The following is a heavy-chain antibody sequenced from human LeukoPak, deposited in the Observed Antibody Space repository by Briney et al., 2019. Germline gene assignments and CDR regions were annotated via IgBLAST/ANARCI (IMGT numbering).Heavy chain of an antibody. J-gene: IGHJ4*02. CDR3: ARYDGGVAIDY. V-gene: IGHV3-20*04. CDR2: INWNGGST. CDR1: GFTFDDYG. D-gene: IGHD3-16*01. Sequence: QSGGSLRLSCAASGFTFDDYGMSWVRQAPGKGLEWVSGINWNGGSTGYADSVRGRFTISRDNAENSLYLQMNSLRAEDTAVYYCARYDGGVAIDYWGQGTLVTVSS.